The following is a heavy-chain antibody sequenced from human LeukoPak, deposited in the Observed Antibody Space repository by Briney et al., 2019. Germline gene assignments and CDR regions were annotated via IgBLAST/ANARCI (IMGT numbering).Heavy chain of an antibody. CDR3: ARVFPAYDSSGYYRSAFDI. D-gene: IGHD3-22*01. V-gene: IGHV4-30-2*01. Sequence: SQTLSLTCAVSGGSISSGGYSWSWIRQPPGKGLEWIGYIYHSGSTYYNPSLKSRVTISVDRSKNQFSLKLSSVTAADTAVYYCARVFPAYDSSGYYRSAFDIWGQGTMVTVSS. J-gene: IGHJ3*02. CDR2: IYHSGST. CDR1: GGSISSGGYS.